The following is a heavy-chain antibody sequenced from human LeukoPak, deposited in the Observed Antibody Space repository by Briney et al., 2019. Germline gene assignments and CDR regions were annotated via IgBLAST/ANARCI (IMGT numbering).Heavy chain of an antibody. V-gene: IGHV4-34*01. CDR2: INHSGST. Sequence: PSETLSLTCAVCGESFSGYYWSWIRQPPGKGLEWIGEINHSGSTNYNPSLKSRVTISVDTSKNQFSLKLSSVTAADTAVYYCARDSEASGYYYCYYYYMDVWGKGTTVTVSS. D-gene: IGHD3-22*01. J-gene: IGHJ6*03. CDR1: GESFSGYY. CDR3: ARDSEASGYYYCYYYYMDV.